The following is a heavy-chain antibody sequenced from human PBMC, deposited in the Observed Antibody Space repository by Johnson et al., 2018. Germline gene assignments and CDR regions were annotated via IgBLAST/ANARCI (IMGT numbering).Heavy chain of an antibody. CDR3: ARLYCVGGSCYFHNPPYYYYGMDV. D-gene: IGHD2-15*01. J-gene: IGHJ6*02. CDR2: IIPIFGTA. Sequence: QVQLVQSGAEVKKPGSSVKVSCKASGGTFSSYAISWVRQAPGQGLEWMGGIIPIFGTANYAQKFQGRVTITADESTSTAYMELSSLRSEDTAVYYCARLYCVGGSCYFHNPPYYYYGMDVWGQGTTVTVSS. V-gene: IGHV1-69*12. CDR1: GGTFSSYA.